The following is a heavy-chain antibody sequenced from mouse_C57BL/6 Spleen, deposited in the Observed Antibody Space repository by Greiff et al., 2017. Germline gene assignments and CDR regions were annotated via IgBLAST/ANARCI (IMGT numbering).Heavy chain of an antibody. CDR3: TSYSYGSSYGYFDV. Sequence: VQLQQSGAELVRPGASVTLSCKASGYTFTDYEMHWVKQTPVHGLEWIGAIDPETGGTAYNQKFKGKAILTADKSSSTAYMELRSLTSEDSAVYYCTSYSYGSSYGYFDVWGTGTTVTGSS. CDR1: GYTFTDYE. J-gene: IGHJ1*03. D-gene: IGHD1-1*01. CDR2: IDPETGGT. V-gene: IGHV1-15*01.